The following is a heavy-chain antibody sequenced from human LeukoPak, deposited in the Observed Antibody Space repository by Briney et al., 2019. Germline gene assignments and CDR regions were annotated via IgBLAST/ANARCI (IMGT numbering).Heavy chain of an antibody. D-gene: IGHD6-19*01. Sequence: GGSLRLSCAASGFTVSSNYMSWVRQAPGKGLEWVSVIYSGGSTYYADSVKGRFTISRDNSKNTLYLQMNSLRAEDTAVYYCAGVTAVVPDAFDIWGQGTMVTVSS. J-gene: IGHJ3*02. CDR1: GFTVSSNY. V-gene: IGHV3-53*01. CDR2: IYSGGST. CDR3: AGVTAVVPDAFDI.